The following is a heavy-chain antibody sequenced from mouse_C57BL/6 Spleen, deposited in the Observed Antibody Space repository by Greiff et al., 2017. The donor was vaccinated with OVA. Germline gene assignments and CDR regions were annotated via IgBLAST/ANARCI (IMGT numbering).Heavy chain of an antibody. V-gene: IGHV1-5*01. D-gene: IGHD4-1*01. CDR3: TGDWDYAMDY. J-gene: IGHJ4*01. Sequence: EVQLQQSGTVLARPGASVKMSCKPSGYTFPSYWMHWVNQRPGQGLEWIGAIYPGNSDTSYNQKFKGKAKLPAVTSASTAYMELSSLTNEDSAVYYCTGDWDYAMDYWGQGTSVTVSS. CDR1: GYTFPSYW. CDR2: IYPGNSDT.